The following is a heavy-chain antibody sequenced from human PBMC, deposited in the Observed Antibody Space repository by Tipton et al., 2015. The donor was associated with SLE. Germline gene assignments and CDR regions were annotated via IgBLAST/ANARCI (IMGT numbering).Heavy chain of an antibody. CDR2: IWHDGSKK. V-gene: IGHV3-33*08. J-gene: IGHJ6*03. CDR3: ARGMSYMDV. Sequence: SLRLSCAASGFTFSDYYMTWIRQAPGKGLEWVAVIWHDGSKKDYAESVKGRFTISRDNSKNTLYLQMNSLRAEDTAVYYCARGMSYMDVWGKGTTVTVSS. CDR1: GFTFSDYY.